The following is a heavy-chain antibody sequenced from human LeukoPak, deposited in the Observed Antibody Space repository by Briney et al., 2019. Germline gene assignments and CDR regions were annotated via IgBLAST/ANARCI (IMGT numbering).Heavy chain of an antibody. CDR2: INSDGSST. Sequence: GGSLRLSCAASGFTFSSYWMHWVRQAPGKGLVWVSRINSDGSSTSYADSVKGRFAISRDNSKNTLYLQMNSLRAEDTAVYYCAKEWLLLYYFDYWGQGTLVTVSS. CDR1: GFTFSSYW. CDR3: AKEWLLLYYFDY. D-gene: IGHD3-22*01. J-gene: IGHJ4*02. V-gene: IGHV3-74*01.